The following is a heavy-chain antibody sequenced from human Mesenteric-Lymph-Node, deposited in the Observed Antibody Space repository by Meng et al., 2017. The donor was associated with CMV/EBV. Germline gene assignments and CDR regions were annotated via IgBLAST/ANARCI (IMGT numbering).Heavy chain of an antibody. D-gene: IGHD3-10*01. CDR1: GFTFSGYA. V-gene: IGHV3-48*03. CDR2: ISSSGSTI. J-gene: IGHJ4*02. Sequence: GESLKISCAASGFTFSGYAMHWVRQAPGKGLEWVSYISSSGSTIYYADSVKGRFTISRDNAKNSLYLQMNSLRAEDTAVYYCARVVRGSGSYYIGDWGQGTLVTVSS. CDR3: ARVVRGSGSYYIGD.